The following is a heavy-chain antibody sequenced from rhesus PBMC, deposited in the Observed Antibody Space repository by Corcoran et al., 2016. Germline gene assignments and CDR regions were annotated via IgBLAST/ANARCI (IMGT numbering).Heavy chain of an antibody. CDR3: ARDSLENSRDY. CDR1: GASISSYW. Sequence: QVQLQESGPGLVKPSEILSLTCAVSGASISSYWWNWIRQPPGKGQEWIGEIDGNTGRTNYNPSLKSRVTISKDASKNQFSLKLTSVTAADTAVYYCARDSLENSRDYWGQGVLVTVSS. D-gene: IGHD1-1*01. V-gene: IGHV4-80*01. J-gene: IGHJ4*01. CDR2: IDGNTGRT.